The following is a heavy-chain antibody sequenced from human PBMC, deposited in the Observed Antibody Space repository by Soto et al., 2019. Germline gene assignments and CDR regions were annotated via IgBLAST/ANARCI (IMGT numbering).Heavy chain of an antibody. CDR2: ISYDGSNK. V-gene: IGHV3-30*18. CDR3: AKDCGRWFGELLYPQTSLELDY. J-gene: IGHJ4*02. Sequence: GGSLRLSCAASGFTFSSYGMHWVRQAPGKGLEWVAVISYDGSNKYYADSVKGRFTISRDNSKNTLYLQMNSLRAEDTAVYYCAKDCGRWFGELLYPQTSLELDYWGQGTLVTVSS. CDR1: GFTFSSYG. D-gene: IGHD3-10*01.